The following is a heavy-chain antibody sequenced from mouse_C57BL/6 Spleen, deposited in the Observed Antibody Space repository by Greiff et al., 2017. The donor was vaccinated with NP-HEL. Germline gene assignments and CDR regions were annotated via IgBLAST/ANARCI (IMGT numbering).Heavy chain of an antibody. CDR3: ARDYDYDPYYFDY. CDR2: IYPGDGDT. V-gene: IGHV1-82*01. J-gene: IGHJ2*01. CDR1: GYAFSSSW. D-gene: IGHD2-4*01. Sequence: QVQLKESGPELVKPGASVKISCKASGYAFSSSWMNWVKQRPGKGLEWIGRIYPGDGDTNYNGKFKGKATLTADKSSSTAYMQLSSLTSEDSAVYFCARDYDYDPYYFDYWGQGTTLTVSS.